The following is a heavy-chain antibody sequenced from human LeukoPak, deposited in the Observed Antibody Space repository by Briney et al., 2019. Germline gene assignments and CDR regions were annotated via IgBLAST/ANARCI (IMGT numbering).Heavy chain of an antibody. CDR2: TYYRSKWYN. J-gene: IGHJ3*02. Sequence: SQTLSLTCAISGDSVSSNSGAWNWIRQSPSRGLEWLGRTYYRSKWYNDYAASVKSRVTINPDTTKNQFSLQLSSVTAADTAVYYCASGDEFLDAFDIWGQGTVVTVSS. D-gene: IGHD2-21*01. CDR3: ASGDEFLDAFDI. V-gene: IGHV6-1*01. CDR1: GDSVSSNSGA.